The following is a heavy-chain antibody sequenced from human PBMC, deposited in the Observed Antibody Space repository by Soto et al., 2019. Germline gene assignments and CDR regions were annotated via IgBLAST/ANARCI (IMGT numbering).Heavy chain of an antibody. J-gene: IGHJ4*02. CDR2: INNDGSER. CDR3: ALSLDY. V-gene: IGHV3-7*01. Sequence: GGSLRLSCVASGFTFDDYWMNWVRQAPGKGLEWVAIINNDGSERYYADSVKGRFTISRDNSKNSLYLQMNSLRSEDTAVYYCALSLDYWGQGTLVTVSS. CDR1: GFTFDDYW.